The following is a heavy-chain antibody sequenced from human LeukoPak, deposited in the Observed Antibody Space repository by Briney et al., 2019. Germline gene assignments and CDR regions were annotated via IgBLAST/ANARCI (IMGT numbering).Heavy chain of an antibody. D-gene: IGHD6-19*01. J-gene: IGHJ6*03. V-gene: IGHV3-7*01. CDR1: GFTFSSYW. CDR3: ARAVAGTEGPMDV. Sequence: GGSLRLSCGASGFTFSSYWMSRVRQATGKGLEWVANIKQDGNEKYYVDSVKGRFTISRDNAKNSLYLQMNSLRAEDTAVYYCARAVAGTEGPMDVWGKGTTVTVSS. CDR2: IKQDGNEK.